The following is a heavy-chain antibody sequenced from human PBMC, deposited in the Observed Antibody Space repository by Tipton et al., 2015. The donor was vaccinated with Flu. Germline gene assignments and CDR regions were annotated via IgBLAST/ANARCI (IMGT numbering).Heavy chain of an antibody. Sequence: SEALISSSYSWAWIRQSPGRGLEWIGTIYYTGNTFYNPSLQSRLTLSLDASKSQFSLTVRSVTAADTAVYYCAQARYFHFDSWGQGRPVTVSS. CDR3: AQARYFHFDS. CDR1: SEALISSSYS. D-gene: IGHD2-21*01. CDR2: IYYTGNT. J-gene: IGHJ4*02. V-gene: IGHV4-39*07.